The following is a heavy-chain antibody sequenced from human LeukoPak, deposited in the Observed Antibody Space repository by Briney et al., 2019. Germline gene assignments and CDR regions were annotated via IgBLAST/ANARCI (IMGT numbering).Heavy chain of an antibody. Sequence: GGSLRLSCAASGFTFSSYGMHWVRQAPGKGLEWVAVISYDGSNKYYADSVKGRFTISRDNSKNTLYLQMNSLRAEDTAVYYCATTYCSSTSCHGDSFDYWGQGTLVTVSS. J-gene: IGHJ4*02. CDR1: GFTFSSYG. CDR2: ISYDGSNK. V-gene: IGHV3-30*03. D-gene: IGHD2-2*01. CDR3: ATTYCSSTSCHGDSFDY.